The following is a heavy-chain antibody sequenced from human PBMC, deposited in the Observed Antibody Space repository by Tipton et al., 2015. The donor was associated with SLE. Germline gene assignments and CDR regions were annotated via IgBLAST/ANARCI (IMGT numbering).Heavy chain of an antibody. CDR3: ARSYDFWSGYWPFDY. J-gene: IGHJ4*02. D-gene: IGHD3-3*01. Sequence: TISVDTSKNQFSLKMSSVTAADTAVYYCARSYDFWSGYWPFDYWGQGTLVTVSS. V-gene: IGHV4-4*08.